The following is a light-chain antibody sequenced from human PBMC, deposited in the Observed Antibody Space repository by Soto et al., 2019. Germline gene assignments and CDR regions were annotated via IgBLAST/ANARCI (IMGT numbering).Light chain of an antibody. J-gene: IGLJ2*01. CDR2: ENN. CDR1: SSNIGSDY. V-gene: IGLV1-51*02. CDR3: AAWYKSLSGGV. Sequence: QSVLTQPPSVSAAAGQTVTISCSGSSSNIGSDYVSWYQQLPGTAPKLLIYENNKRPSGIPDRFSGSKSGTSATLGITGLQTGDEADYYCAAWYKSLSGGVFGGGTKLTVL.